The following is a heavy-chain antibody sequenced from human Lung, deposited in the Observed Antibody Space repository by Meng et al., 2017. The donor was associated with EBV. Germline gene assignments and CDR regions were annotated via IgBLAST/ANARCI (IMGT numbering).Heavy chain of an antibody. D-gene: IGHD4-17*01. V-gene: IGHV4-4*02. CDR1: GGSIRNDQW. J-gene: IGHJ4*02. CDR3: TTLYGDSIS. Sequence: VALQESGPGLGETSGALSLTCDVSGGSIRNDQWWSWVRQAPGKGLEWIGEIYHSGRTNYNPPVKSRVSMSVDKSQNHFSLRLSSVTAADTAVYYCTTLYGDSISWGQGTLVTVSS. CDR2: IYHSGRT.